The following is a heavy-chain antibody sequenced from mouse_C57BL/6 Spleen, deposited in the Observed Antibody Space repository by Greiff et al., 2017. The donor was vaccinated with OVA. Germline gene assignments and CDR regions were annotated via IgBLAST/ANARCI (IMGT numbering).Heavy chain of an antibody. CDR1: GFTFSDYG. CDR2: ISSGSSTI. V-gene: IGHV5-17*01. J-gene: IGHJ3*01. Sequence: EVQLVESGGGLVKPGGSLKLSCAASGFTFSDYGLHWVRQAPEKGLEWVAYISSGSSTIYYADTVKGRFTISRDNAKNTLFLQMTSLRSEDTAMYYGAKGGDDYDGAYWGQGTLVTVSA. CDR3: AKGGDDYDGAY. D-gene: IGHD2-4*01.